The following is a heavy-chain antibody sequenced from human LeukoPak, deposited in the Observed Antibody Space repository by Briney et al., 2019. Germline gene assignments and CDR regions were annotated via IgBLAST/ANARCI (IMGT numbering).Heavy chain of an antibody. J-gene: IGHJ5*02. D-gene: IGHD2-2*02. CDR3: ATDSECSSTSCYRNYNWFDP. CDR2: IIPIFGTA. Sequence: SVKVSCKASGGTFSSYAISWVRQAPGQGLEWMGGIIPIFGTAIYAQKFQGRVTMTEDTSTDTAYMELSSLRSEDTAVYYCATDSECSSTSCYRNYNWFDPWGQGTLVTVSS. CDR1: GGTFSSYA. V-gene: IGHV1-69*06.